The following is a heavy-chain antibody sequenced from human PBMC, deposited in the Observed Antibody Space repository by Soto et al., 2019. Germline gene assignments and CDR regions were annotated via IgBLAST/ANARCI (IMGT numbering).Heavy chain of an antibody. V-gene: IGHV3-13*01. Sequence: GGSLRLSCVASGFTFRTYDMHWVRQPTGKGLEWVSTIDTAGDTYYPGSVKGRFTVSRENAENSLYLQMNSLGAGDTAVYYCARERYYGSGSYSYYYGMDVWGQGTPVTVSS. CDR3: ARERYYGSGSYSYYYGMDV. D-gene: IGHD3-10*01. CDR2: IDTAGDT. CDR1: GFTFRTYD. J-gene: IGHJ6*02.